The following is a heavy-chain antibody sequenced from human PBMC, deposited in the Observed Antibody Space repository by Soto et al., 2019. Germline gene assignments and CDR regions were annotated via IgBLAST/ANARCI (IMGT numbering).Heavy chain of an antibody. CDR3: ARHTTTSPIYFNY. D-gene: IGHD1-1*01. J-gene: IGHJ4*02. CDR2: IYYTGST. Sequence: QLQLQESGPGLVKPSETLSLTCTVSGGSITSGSYYWGWIRQPPGKGLEWIGSIYYTGSTYYNPSLKRRVTISVETSKNQVSRERSPVTAADTTVYYCARHTTTSPIYFNYWGQGALVTVSS. V-gene: IGHV4-39*01. CDR1: GGSITSGSYY.